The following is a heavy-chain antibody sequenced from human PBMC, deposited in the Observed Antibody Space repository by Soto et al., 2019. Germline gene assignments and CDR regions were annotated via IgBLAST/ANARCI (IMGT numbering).Heavy chain of an antibody. J-gene: IGHJ4*02. CDR3: AIAPGGPTLVGATTWAFDY. D-gene: IGHD1-26*01. Sequence: QVQLQESGPGLVKPSETLSLTCTVSGGSISSYYWSWIRQPPGKGLEWIGYIYYSGSTNYNPSLKSRVTISVDTSKNQFSLKLSSVTAADTAVYYCAIAPGGPTLVGATTWAFDYWGQGTLVTVSS. CDR1: GGSISSYY. V-gene: IGHV4-59*01. CDR2: IYYSGST.